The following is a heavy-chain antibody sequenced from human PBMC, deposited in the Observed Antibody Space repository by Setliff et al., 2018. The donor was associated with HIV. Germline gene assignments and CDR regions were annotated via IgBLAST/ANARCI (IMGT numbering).Heavy chain of an antibody. J-gene: IGHJ4*02. D-gene: IGHD1-1*01. V-gene: IGHV3-11*04. CDR2: ISSSGSTI. Sequence: GGSLRLSCAASGFTFSDYYMSWIRQALVKWLELVSYISSSGSTIYYADSVKGRFIISRDNANNSLYLQMNSLRAEDTAVYYCAKVATWTGTTYYFDSWGQGTLVTVSS. CDR3: AKVATWTGTTYYFDS. CDR1: GFTFSDYY.